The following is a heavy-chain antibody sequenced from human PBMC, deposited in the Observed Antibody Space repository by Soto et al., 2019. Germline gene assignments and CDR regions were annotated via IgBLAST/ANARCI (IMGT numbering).Heavy chain of an antibody. Sequence: ASVKVSCKTSGYTFSTIGISWVRQAPGQGLEWVGWVRPDNGNRKSAQRLQGRVTLTTDTSASTAYMELRSLTSDDTAMYYCARDTESNRYNDWGQGTLVTVSS. J-gene: IGHJ1*01. CDR2: VRPDNGNR. CDR3: ARDTESNRYND. CDR1: GYTFSTIG. D-gene: IGHD1-20*01. V-gene: IGHV1-18*01.